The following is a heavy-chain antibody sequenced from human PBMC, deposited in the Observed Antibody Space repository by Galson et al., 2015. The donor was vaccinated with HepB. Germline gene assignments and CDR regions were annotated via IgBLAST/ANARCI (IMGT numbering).Heavy chain of an antibody. D-gene: IGHD2-2*01. J-gene: IGHJ6*02. V-gene: IGHV3-21*01. CDR3: ARDPATVVVPAAMSTDYYYYGMDV. Sequence: SLRLSCAASGFTFSNYNMNWVRQAPGKGLEWVSSISSSSTYIYYADSLKGRLTISRDNAKNSLYLQMNSLRAEDTAVYYCARDPATVVVPAAMSTDYYYYGMDVWGQGTTVTVSS. CDR2: ISSSSTYI. CDR1: GFTFSNYN.